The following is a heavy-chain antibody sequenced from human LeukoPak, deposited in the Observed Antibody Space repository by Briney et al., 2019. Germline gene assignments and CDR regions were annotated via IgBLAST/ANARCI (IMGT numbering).Heavy chain of an antibody. CDR3: ARGRGAVGCTSFSTPPQLHPPRRGRYFDY. V-gene: IGHV4-34*01. Sequence: SETLSLTCAVYGGSFSGDYWSWIRQPPGKGLEWIGEINHSGSTNYNPSLKSRVTISVDTSKNQFSLKLSSVTAADTAVYYCARGRGAVGCTSFSTPPQLHPPRRGRYFDYWGQGTLGTGSS. J-gene: IGHJ4*02. CDR2: INHSGST. CDR1: GGSFSGDY. D-gene: IGHD3-10*01.